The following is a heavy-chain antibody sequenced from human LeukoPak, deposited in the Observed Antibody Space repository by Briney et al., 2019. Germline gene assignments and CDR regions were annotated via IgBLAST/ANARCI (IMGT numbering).Heavy chain of an antibody. CDR2: IYYSGST. Sequence: PETLSLTCTVSGGSISSYYWSWIRQPPGKGLEWIGYIYYSGSTNYNPSLKSRVTISVDTSKNQFSLKLSSVTAADTAVYYCARLRYGAFDIWGQGTMVTVSS. CDR3: ARLRYGAFDI. J-gene: IGHJ3*02. D-gene: IGHD3-16*01. CDR1: GGSISSYY. V-gene: IGHV4-59*01.